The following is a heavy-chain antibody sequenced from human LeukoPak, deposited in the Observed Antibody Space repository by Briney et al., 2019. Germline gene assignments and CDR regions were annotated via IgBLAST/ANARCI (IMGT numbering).Heavy chain of an antibody. CDR1: GFTVSSNY. J-gene: IGHJ4*02. CDR2: IYSGGST. V-gene: IGHV3-53*04. CDR3: ARGIYDFWSGYYDGTYYFDY. Sequence: GGSLRLSCAASGFTVSSNYMSWVRQAPGKGLEWVSVIYSGGSTYYADSVKGRFTISRHNSKNTLYLQMNSLRAEDTAVYYCARGIYDFWSGYYDGTYYFDYWGQGTLVTVSS. D-gene: IGHD3-3*01.